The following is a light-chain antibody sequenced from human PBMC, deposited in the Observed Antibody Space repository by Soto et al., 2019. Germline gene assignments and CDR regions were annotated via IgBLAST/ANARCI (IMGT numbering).Light chain of an antibody. Sequence: QSALTQPASVSGSPGQSITISCTGTSSDVGSYNLVSWYQQHPGKAPKLMIYEGSKRPSGVSNRFSGSKSSNTASLTISGLQAEDEADYYCCSYASSRSLVFGGGTQLTVL. CDR3: CSYASSRSLV. CDR1: SSDVGSYNL. CDR2: EGS. V-gene: IGLV2-23*01. J-gene: IGLJ2*01.